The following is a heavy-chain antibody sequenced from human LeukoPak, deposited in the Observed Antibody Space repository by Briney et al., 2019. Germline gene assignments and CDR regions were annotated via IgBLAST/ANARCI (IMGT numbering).Heavy chain of an antibody. Sequence: GASVKVSCKASGYIFTDYAIHWLRQAPGQRPEWMGWMNAGNGNTKYSQKFQGRITLIRDTSAATAYMELSSLRHDDLAVYYCARGRGTSGSNRDSYYYYYMDVWGKGTTVTVSS. CDR1: GYIFTDYA. CDR3: ARGRGTSGSNRDSYYYYYMDV. J-gene: IGHJ6*03. D-gene: IGHD2-15*01. V-gene: IGHV1-3*01. CDR2: MNAGNGNT.